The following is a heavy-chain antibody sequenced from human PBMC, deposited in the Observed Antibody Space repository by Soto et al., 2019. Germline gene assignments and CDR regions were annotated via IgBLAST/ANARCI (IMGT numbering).Heavy chain of an antibody. Sequence: PGESLKISCKGSGYSFAGYWITWVRQKPGKGLEWMGRIDPSDSQTYYSPSFRGHVTISTTKSITTVFLQWSSLRASDTAMYYCARQIYDSDTGPNFQYYFDSWGQGTPVTVSS. CDR2: IDPSDSQT. D-gene: IGHD3-22*01. CDR3: ARQIYDSDTGPNFQYYFDS. CDR1: GYSFAGYW. V-gene: IGHV5-10-1*01. J-gene: IGHJ4*02.